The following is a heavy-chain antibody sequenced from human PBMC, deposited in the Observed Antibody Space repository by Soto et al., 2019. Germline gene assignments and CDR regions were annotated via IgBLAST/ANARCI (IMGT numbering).Heavy chain of an antibody. J-gene: IGHJ4*02. CDR2: ISGSGGST. D-gene: IGHD5-18*01. CDR1: GFTFSSYA. CDR3: AKDPLSRGHGYDY. Sequence: EVQLLESGGGLVQPGGSLRLSCAASGFTFSSYAMSWVRQAPGKGLEWGSAISGSGGSTYYADSVKGRFTISRDNSKNTLYLQMNSLRAEDTAVYYCAKDPLSRGHGYDYWGQGTLVTVSS. V-gene: IGHV3-23*01.